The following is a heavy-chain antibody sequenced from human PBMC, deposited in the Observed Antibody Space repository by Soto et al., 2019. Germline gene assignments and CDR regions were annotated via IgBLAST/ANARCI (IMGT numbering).Heavy chain of an antibody. CDR3: GRGRSGQIVIFY. V-gene: IGHV1-2*02. CDR1: GYTFTGHY. D-gene: IGHD1-26*01. J-gene: IGHJ4*02. CDR2: IGPESGAT. Sequence: ASVKVSCKTSGYTFTGHYIHWVRQAPQQGPEWMGEIGPESGATRYAEKFRGRVTMTMDTSITTVYMELRNLSPDDTAVYYCGRGRSGQIVIFYWGQGTPVTVS.